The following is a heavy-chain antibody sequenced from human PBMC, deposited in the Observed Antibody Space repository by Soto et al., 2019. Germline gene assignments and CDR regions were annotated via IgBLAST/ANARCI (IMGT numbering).Heavy chain of an antibody. Sequence: EVQLLESGGGLVRPGGSLRLSCAGSSFTFSTYAMTWVRKAPGKGLEWVSAISVGGGTTKYADSVKGRFTISRDNSKSTLYLQMNGLRADDTAIYYCAKDPNGDYIGAFDSWGQGTLVTVSS. D-gene: IGHD4-17*01. CDR3: AKDPNGDYIGAFDS. CDR2: ISVGGGTT. V-gene: IGHV3-23*01. J-gene: IGHJ4*02. CDR1: SFTFSTYA.